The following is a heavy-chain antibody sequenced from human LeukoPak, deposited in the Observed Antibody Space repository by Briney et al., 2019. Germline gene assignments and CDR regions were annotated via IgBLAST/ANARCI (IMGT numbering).Heavy chain of an antibody. CDR1: GYTFTSYG. J-gene: IGHJ4*02. CDR2: ISAYNGNT. V-gene: IGHV1-18*01. Sequence: ASVKVSCKASGYTFTSYGISWVRQAPGQGLEWMGWISAYNGNTNYAQKLQGRVTMTTDTSTSTAYMELRSLRSDDTAVYYCARDLRYSYXYGVLGYWGQGTLVTVSS. CDR3: ARDLRYSYXYGVLGY. D-gene: IGHD5-18*01.